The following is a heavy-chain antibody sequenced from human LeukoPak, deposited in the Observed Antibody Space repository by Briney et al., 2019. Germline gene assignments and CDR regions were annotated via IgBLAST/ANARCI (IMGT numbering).Heavy chain of an antibody. CDR3: ARHGQYYYENPGWGFDP. J-gene: IGHJ5*02. D-gene: IGHD3-22*01. CDR1: GYSFTSYW. Sequence: GESLKISCKGSGYSFTSYWIGWVRQMPGKGLEWMGIIYPGDSDTRYSPSFQGQVTISADKSISTAYLQWSSLKASDTAMYYCARHGQYYYENPGWGFDPWGQGTLVTVSS. V-gene: IGHV5-51*01. CDR2: IYPGDSDT.